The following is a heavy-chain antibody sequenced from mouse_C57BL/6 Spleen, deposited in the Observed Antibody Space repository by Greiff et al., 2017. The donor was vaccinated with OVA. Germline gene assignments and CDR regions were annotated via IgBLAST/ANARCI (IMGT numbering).Heavy chain of an antibody. V-gene: IGHV1-50*01. D-gene: IGHD1-1*01. CDR3: ARRRGNYEAMDY. CDR2: IDPSDSYT. CDR1: GYTFTSYW. Sequence: QVQLQQPGAELVKPGASVKLSCKASGYTFTSYWMQWVKQRPGQGLEWIGEIDPSDSYTNYNQKFKDKATLTADKSSSTAYMQLSSLTYEDSAVYYCARRRGNYEAMDYWGQGTSVTVSS. J-gene: IGHJ4*01.